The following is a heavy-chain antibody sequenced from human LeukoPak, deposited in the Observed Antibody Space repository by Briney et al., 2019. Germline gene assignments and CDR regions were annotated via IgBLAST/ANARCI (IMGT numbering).Heavy chain of an antibody. CDR3: ARDLVDRFDYYYMDV. V-gene: IGHV3-7*01. J-gene: IGHJ6*03. CDR2: IKQDGSEK. CDR1: GFTFSSYW. Sequence: GGSLRLSCAASGFTFSSYWMSWVRQAPGKGLEWVANIKQDGSEKYYVDSVKGRFTISRDNAKNSLYLQMSSLRAEDTAVYYCARDLVDRFDYYYMDVWGRGTTVTLSS. D-gene: IGHD5-12*01.